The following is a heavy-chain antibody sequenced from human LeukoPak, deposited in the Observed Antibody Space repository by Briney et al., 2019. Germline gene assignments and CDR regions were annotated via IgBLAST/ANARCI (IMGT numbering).Heavy chain of an antibody. V-gene: IGHV3-15*01. D-gene: IGHD6-19*01. J-gene: IGHJ4*02. CDR2: IKSKTDGGTT. CDR3: TTGGWYYFDY. Sequence: WIRQPPGKGLEWVGRIKSKTDGGTTDYAAPVKGRFTISRDDSKNTLYLQMNSLKTEDTAVYYCTTGGWYYFDYWGQGTLVTVSS.